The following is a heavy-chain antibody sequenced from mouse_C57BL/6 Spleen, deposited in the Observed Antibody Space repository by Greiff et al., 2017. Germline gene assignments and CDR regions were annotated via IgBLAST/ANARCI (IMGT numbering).Heavy chain of an antibody. D-gene: IGHD1-1*01. J-gene: IGHJ3*01. Sequence: QVQLQQPGAELVKPGASVKLSCKASGYTFTSYWMHWVKQRPGRGLGWIGRIDPNSGGTKYNEKFKSKATLTVDKPSSTAYMQLSSLTSEDSAVYYCARSDGSSYGAWFAYWGQGTLVTVSA. CDR3: ARSDGSSYGAWFAY. V-gene: IGHV1-72*01. CDR1: GYTFTSYW. CDR2: IDPNSGGT.